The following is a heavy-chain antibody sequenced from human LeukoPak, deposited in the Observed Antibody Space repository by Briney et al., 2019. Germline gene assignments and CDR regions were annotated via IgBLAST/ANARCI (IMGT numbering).Heavy chain of an antibody. D-gene: IGHD4-23*01. CDR1: GGSISSYF. CDR2: IYTSGIT. J-gene: IGHJ4*02. CDR3: ARLSPDGGGGTFFDF. V-gene: IGHV4-4*07. Sequence: SETLSLTCTVSGGSISSYFWSWIRQPAGKGLEWIGRIYTSGITNYNPSLKSRVTVSRDTSKNQFSLKLTSVTAADTAVYYCARLSPDGGGGTFFDFWGQGTLVTVSS.